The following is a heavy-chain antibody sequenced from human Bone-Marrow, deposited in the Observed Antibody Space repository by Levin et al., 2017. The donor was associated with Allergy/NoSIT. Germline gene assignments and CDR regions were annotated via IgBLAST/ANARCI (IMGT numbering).Heavy chain of an antibody. D-gene: IGHD1-26*01. J-gene: IGHJ4*02. CDR3: ARERWELRSKDFDR. CDR2: ISSSGVTI. CDR1: GFTFSSYD. V-gene: IGHV3-48*03. Sequence: LSLTCAASGFTFSSYDMNWVRQSPGRGLEWVSYISSSGVTIYYADSVQGRFTISRDNAKKALFLQMNSLTVDDTGIYYCARERWELRSKDFDRWGQGTLVTVSS.